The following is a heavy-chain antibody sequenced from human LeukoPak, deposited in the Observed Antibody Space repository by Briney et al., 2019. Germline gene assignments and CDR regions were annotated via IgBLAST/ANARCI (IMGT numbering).Heavy chain of an antibody. Sequence: SETLSLTCAIYGGSFSGYYWSWIRQPPGKGLEWIGYIYYSGSTYYNPSLKSRVTISVDTSKNQFSLKLSSVTAADTAVYYCARVVAGTKDYWGQGTLVTVSS. D-gene: IGHD2-8*01. CDR2: IYYSGST. CDR3: ARVVAGTKDY. J-gene: IGHJ4*02. CDR1: GGSFSGYY. V-gene: IGHV4-30-4*08.